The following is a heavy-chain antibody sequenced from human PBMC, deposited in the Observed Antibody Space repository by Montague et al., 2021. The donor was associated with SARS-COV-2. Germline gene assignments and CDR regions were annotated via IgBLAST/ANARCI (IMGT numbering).Heavy chain of an antibody. CDR3: ARVLDYYGSGSYPLYYYYGMDV. CDR1: GFTFSGYA. CDR2: ISYDGSNK. J-gene: IGHJ6*02. Sequence: SLRLSCAASGFTFSGYAMHWVRQAPGKGLEWVAVISYDGSNKYYADSVKGRFTISRDNSKNTLYLQMNSLRAEDTAVYYCARVLDYYGSGSYPLYYYYGMDVWGQGTTVTVSS. V-gene: IGHV3-30*04. D-gene: IGHD3-10*01.